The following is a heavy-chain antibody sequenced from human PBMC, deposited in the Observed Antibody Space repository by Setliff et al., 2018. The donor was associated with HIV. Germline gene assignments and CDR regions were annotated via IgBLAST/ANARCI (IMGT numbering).Heavy chain of an antibody. CDR2: INPNSGDT. J-gene: IGHJ3*02. V-gene: IGHV1-2*02. Sequence: GASVKVSCKASGYTFTGHDIHWVRQAPGQGLEWMGWINPNSGDTNYAQKFQGRVTMTTDTSINTAYMELSRLTSDDTAVYYCATLDQDFHISAFDSFDIWGQGTTVTVSS. CDR1: GYTFTGHD. D-gene: IGHD3-9*01. CDR3: ATLDQDFHISAFDSFDI.